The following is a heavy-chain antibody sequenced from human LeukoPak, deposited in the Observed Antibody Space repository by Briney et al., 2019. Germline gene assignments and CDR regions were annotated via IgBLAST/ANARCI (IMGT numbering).Heavy chain of an antibody. CDR3: ARDRITTSEIDY. J-gene: IGHJ4*02. V-gene: IGHV3-48*03. Sequence: HAGGSLSLCCAASGFTFSSYEMNWVRQAPGKGLEWVSYISSSGSTIYYADSVKGRFTISRDNAKNSLYLQMNSLRAEDTAVYYCARDRITTSEIDYWGQGTLWTVSS. D-gene: IGHD4-11*01. CDR1: GFTFSSYE. CDR2: ISSSGSTI.